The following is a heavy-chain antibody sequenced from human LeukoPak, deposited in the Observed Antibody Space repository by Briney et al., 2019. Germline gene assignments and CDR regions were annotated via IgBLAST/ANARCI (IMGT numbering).Heavy chain of an antibody. J-gene: IGHJ4*02. V-gene: IGHV4-39*07. Sequence: SETLSLTCTVSGGSISSSSYYWGWIRQPPGKGLEWIASGDYSGGTYYNPSLESRVAISADMSKNQISLKLSSVTAADTALYYCARERGEEYSSGWYKTDFFDTWGQGTRVTVSS. CDR1: GGSISSSSYY. D-gene: IGHD6-19*01. CDR2: GDYSGGT. CDR3: ARERGEEYSSGWYKTDFFDT.